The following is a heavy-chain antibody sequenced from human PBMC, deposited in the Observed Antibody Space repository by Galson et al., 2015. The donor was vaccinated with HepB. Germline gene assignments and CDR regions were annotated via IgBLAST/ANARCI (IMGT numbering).Heavy chain of an antibody. CDR2: ITGGGRT. J-gene: IGHJ4*02. V-gene: IGHV3-23*01. CDR3: AKGTQRRLTTMTSHNYFDY. D-gene: IGHD4-17*01. Sequence: SLRLSCAASGFDFSTHAMSWVRQAPGKGLEWVSTITGGGRTNYAESVTGRFTISRDNSENTVYPQMSRLRPEATAVYYCAKGTQRRLTTMTSHNYFDYWGQGTLVAVSS. CDR1: GFDFSTHA.